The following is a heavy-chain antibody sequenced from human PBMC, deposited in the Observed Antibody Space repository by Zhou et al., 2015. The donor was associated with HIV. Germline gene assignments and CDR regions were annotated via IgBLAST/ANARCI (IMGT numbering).Heavy chain of an antibody. Sequence: QVQLVQSGAEVKKPGSSVKVSCKASGGTFSNYVISWVRQAPGHGLEWVGRNIPNFGVSNYAQKFQGRVTITADKSTGTAYMELSSLRSDDTAVYYCAGHFLSDTRIRSRPWTWAQGTLVTVSS. J-gene: IGHJ4*02. V-gene: IGHV1-69*09. CDR1: GGTFSNYV. CDR3: AGHFLSDTRIRSRPWT. D-gene: IGHD1-1*01. CDR2: NIPNFGVS.